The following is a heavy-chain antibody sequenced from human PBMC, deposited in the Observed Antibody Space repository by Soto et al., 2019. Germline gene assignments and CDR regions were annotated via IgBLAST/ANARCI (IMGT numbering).Heavy chain of an antibody. V-gene: IGHV4-59*01. J-gene: IGHJ4*02. CDR1: GGSITGYY. Sequence: SLTCTVSGGSITGYYWSWIRQPPGKGLEWIGYIYYSGGTNYNPSLKSRVTISVDTSKNYFSLKVNSVTAADTAVYYCVRGPYANGWHLSDYWGRGILVTVSS. CDR3: VRGPYANGWHLSDY. CDR2: IYYSGGT. D-gene: IGHD6-19*01.